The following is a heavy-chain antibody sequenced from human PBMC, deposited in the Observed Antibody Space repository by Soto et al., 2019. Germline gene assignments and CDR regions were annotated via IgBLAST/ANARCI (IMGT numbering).Heavy chain of an antibody. V-gene: IGHV4-30-4*01. CDR3: AREPTNYGDYEVDY. Sequence: SETLSLTCTVSGGSISSGDYYWSWIRQPPGKGLEWIGYIYYSGSTYYNPSLKSRVTISVDTSKNQFPLKLSSVTAADTAVYYCAREPTNYGDYEVDYWGQGTLVTVSS. J-gene: IGHJ4*02. CDR1: GGSISSGDYY. D-gene: IGHD4-17*01. CDR2: IYYSGST.